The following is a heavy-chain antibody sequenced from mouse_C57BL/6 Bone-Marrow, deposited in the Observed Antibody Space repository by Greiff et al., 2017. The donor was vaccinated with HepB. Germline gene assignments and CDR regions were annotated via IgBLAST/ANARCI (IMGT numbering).Heavy chain of an antibody. J-gene: IGHJ3*01. Sequence: QVQLQQPGAELVMPGASVKLSCKASGYTFTSYWMHWVKQRPGQGLEWIGEIDPSDSYTNYNQKFKGKSTLTVDKSSSTAYMQLSSLTYEDSAVYYCAGEGIGYYGSSLFAYWGQGTLVTVSA. CDR2: IDPSDSYT. CDR3: AGEGIGYYGSSLFAY. D-gene: IGHD1-1*01. V-gene: IGHV1-69*01. CDR1: GYTFTSYW.